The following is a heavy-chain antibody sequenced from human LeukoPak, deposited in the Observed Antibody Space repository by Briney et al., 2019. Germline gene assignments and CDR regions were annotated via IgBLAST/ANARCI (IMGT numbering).Heavy chain of an antibody. CDR1: GYTFTGYY. Sequence: ASVKVSCKASGYTFTGYYIHWVRQAPGQGLECMGWINPNSGGTNYAQKFQGRVTMTRDTSISTAYMELSRLRSDDTAVYYCARVIGFGELSLGYWGQGTWSPSPQ. V-gene: IGHV1-2*02. J-gene: IGHJ4*02. CDR3: ARVIGFGELSLGY. CDR2: INPNSGGT. D-gene: IGHD3-10*01.